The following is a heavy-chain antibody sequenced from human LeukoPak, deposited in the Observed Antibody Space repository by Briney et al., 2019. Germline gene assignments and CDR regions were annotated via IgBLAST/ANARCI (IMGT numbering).Heavy chain of an antibody. CDR3: ARDSTIISSSWLNWFDP. D-gene: IGHD6-13*01. CDR2: IKSKTDGGTT. CDR1: GFTFSNAW. J-gene: IGHJ5*02. Sequence: GGSLRLSCAASGFTFSNAWMSWVRQAPGKGLEWVGRIKSKTDGGTTDYAAPVKGRFTISRDDSKNTLYLQMNSLRAEDTAVYYCARDSTIISSSWLNWFDPWGQGTLVTVSS. V-gene: IGHV3-15*01.